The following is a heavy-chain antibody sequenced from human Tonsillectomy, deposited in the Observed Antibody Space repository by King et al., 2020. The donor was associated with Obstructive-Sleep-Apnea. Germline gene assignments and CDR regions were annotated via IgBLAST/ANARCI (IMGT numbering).Heavy chain of an antibody. CDR2: IKSNTDGGTT. J-gene: IGHJ4*02. CDR3: TLASAHALDY. D-gene: IGHD6-6*01. Sequence: ESGGGLVKPGGSLRLSCAASGFTFSDAWMSWVRQAPGRGLEWVGRIKSNTDGGTTDYAAPVKGRFTISRDDSKNTLYLQMNSLKTEDTAVYYCTLASAHALDYWGQGTLVTVSS. V-gene: IGHV3-15*01. CDR1: GFTFSDAW.